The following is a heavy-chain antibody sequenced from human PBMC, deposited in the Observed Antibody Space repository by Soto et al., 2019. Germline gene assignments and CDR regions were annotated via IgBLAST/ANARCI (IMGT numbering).Heavy chain of an antibody. CDR1: GGTFSSYA. V-gene: IGHV1-69*12. CDR3: ARVRVRFLEWLGAEG. CDR2: IIPIFGIA. Sequence: QVQLVQSGAEVKKPGSSVKVSCKASGGTFSSYAISWVRQAPGQGLEWMGGIIPIFGIANYAQKFQGIVTITAVASRRTAYMQLNRRTFENAAVYYCARVRVRFLEWLGAEGRGQGTLVTVSS. J-gene: IGHJ4*02. D-gene: IGHD3-3*01.